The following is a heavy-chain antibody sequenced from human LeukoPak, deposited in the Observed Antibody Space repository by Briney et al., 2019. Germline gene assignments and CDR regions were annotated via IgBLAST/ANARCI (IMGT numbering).Heavy chain of an antibody. CDR2: IYDSGST. V-gene: IGHV4-59*01. Sequence: SETLSLTCTVSGGSISSYYWSWIRQPPGKGLEWIGYIYDSGSTGYNPSLKSRVTISVDTSKNQFSLKVSSVTAADTAVYYCASLTTADAFDIWGQGTMVTVSS. D-gene: IGHD3-22*01. CDR3: ASLTTADAFDI. J-gene: IGHJ3*02. CDR1: GGSISSYY.